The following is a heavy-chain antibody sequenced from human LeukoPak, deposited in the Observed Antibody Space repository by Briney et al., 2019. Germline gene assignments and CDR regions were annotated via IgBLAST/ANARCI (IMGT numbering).Heavy chain of an antibody. J-gene: IGHJ3*02. CDR1: GFTVSSNY. CDR2: IYSGGST. CDR3: AKDLVDYGNDGPGAFHI. V-gene: IGHV3-53*01. D-gene: IGHD4-11*01. Sequence: GGSLRLSCAASGFTVSSNYMSWVCQAPGKGLEWVSVIYSGGSTYYADSVKGRFTISRDNSKNTLYVHMNSLRAEDTAIYYCAKDLVDYGNDGPGAFHIWGQGTMVTVSS.